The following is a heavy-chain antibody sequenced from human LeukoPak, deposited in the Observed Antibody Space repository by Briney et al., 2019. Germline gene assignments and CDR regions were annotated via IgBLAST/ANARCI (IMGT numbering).Heavy chain of an antibody. V-gene: IGHV3-23*01. D-gene: IGHD2-2*01. CDR2: ISGSGGST. Sequence: GGSLRLSCAASGFTFSSYWMSWVRQAPGKGLEWVSAISGSGGSTYYADSVKGRFTISRDNSKNTLYLQMNSLRAEDTAVYYCAKVAYQLPLLYMDVWGKGTTVTVSS. CDR1: GFTFSSYW. CDR3: AKVAYQLPLLYMDV. J-gene: IGHJ6*03.